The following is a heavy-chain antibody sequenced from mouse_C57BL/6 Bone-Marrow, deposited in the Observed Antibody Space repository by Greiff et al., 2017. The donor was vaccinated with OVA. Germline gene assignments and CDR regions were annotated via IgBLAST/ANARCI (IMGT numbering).Heavy chain of an antibody. V-gene: IGHV8-8*01. CDR2: IWWDDDK. CDR1: GFSLSTFGMG. D-gene: IGHD4-1*01. Sequence: QVTLKESGPGILQPSQTLSLTCSFSGFSLSTFGMGVGWLRQPSGKGLEWLAHIWWDDDKYYNPALKRRHTISKDTSKNQVFLKIASVDTADTATYYCARRANWDGYFDVWGTGTTVTVSS. CDR3: ARRANWDGYFDV. J-gene: IGHJ1*03.